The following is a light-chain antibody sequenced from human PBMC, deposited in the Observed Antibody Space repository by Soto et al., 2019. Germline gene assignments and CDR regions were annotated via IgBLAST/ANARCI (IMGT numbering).Light chain of an antibody. CDR2: VAS. CDR3: QQYSIFSWT. CDR1: QTINSY. Sequence: DIQMTQSPSSLSASVGDTVTITCRASQTINSYLNWYQQKPGQAPKLLIYVASSLQSGVPSRFSDRGSGTDFTLTISSLEPEDFATYYCQQYSIFSWTFGQGTTVEIK. J-gene: IGKJ1*01. V-gene: IGKV1-39*01.